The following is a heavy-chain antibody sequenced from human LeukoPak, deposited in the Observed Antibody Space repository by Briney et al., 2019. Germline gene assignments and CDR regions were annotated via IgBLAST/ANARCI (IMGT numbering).Heavy chain of an antibody. J-gene: IGHJ4*02. V-gene: IGHV1-69*06. Sequence: SVKVSCKASGGTFSSYAISWVRQAPGQGLEWMGGIIPIFGTANYAQKFQGRVTITAGKSTSTAYMELSSLRSEDTAVYYCARVNWNDVLYYFDYWGQGTLVTVSS. CDR3: ARVNWNDVLYYFDY. CDR2: IIPIFGTA. D-gene: IGHD1-20*01. CDR1: GGTFSSYA.